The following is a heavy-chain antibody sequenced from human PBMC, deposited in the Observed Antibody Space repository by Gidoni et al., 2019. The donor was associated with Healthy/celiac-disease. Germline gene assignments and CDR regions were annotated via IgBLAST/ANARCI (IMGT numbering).Heavy chain of an antibody. CDR3: ARERETGIDY. V-gene: IGHV3-74*01. CDR1: GFTFSSYW. CDR2: SNRDGSST. Sequence: EVQLVESGGGLVQPGGSLRLACAASGFTFSSYWIHWVRQAPGTGLVWVSRSNRDGSSTSYADSVKGRFTIYRDNAKNTLYLQMNSLRAEDTAVYYCARERETGIDYWGQGTLVTVSS. D-gene: IGHD7-27*01. J-gene: IGHJ4*02.